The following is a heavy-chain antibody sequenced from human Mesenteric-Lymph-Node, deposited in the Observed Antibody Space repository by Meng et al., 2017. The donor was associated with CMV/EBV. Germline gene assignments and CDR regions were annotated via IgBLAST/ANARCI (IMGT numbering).Heavy chain of an antibody. Sequence: GSLRLSCTASGFSDTVNGNYMSWVRQAPGKGLEWIGYIDYSGNTKYNPSLKSRVTISLDMSENQFSLKLDSVTAADTAVYYCARDRTEVVGGYNKIYYYYGLDVWGQGTAVTVSS. J-gene: IGHJ6*02. V-gene: IGHV4-61*08. CDR1: GFSDTVNGNY. D-gene: IGHD5-24*01. CDR2: IDYSGNT. CDR3: ARDRTEVVGGYNKIYYYYGLDV.